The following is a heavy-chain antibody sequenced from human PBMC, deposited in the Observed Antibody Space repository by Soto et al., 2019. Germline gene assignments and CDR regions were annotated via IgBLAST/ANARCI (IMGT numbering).Heavy chain of an antibody. CDR3: ARGLRFSSIAAHRLRVGYMDV. CDR2: INHSGST. CDR1: GGSFSGYY. V-gene: IGHV4-34*01. J-gene: IGHJ6*03. D-gene: IGHD6-6*01. Sequence: QVQLQQWGAGLLKPSETLSLTCAVYGGSFSGYYWSWIRQPPGKGLEWIGEINHSGSTNYNPSLKSRVTISVDTSKNQFSLKLSSVTAADTAVYYCARGLRFSSIAAHRLRVGYMDVWGKGTTVTVSS.